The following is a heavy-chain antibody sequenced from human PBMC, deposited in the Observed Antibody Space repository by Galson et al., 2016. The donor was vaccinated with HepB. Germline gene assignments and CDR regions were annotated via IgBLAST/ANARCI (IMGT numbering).Heavy chain of an antibody. Sequence: LRLSCAASGFSFSSYAMTWVRQPPGKGLEWVTGISDSGYATYYTDSVKGRFTISRDNSKNTLYLQMNSLRAEDTSIYYCAKDLAAGPHILVVTAADHWGQGTLVTVSS. J-gene: IGHJ4*02. D-gene: IGHD2-21*02. CDR2: ISDSGYAT. CDR1: GFSFSSYA. CDR3: AKDLAAGPHILVVTAADH. V-gene: IGHV3-23*01.